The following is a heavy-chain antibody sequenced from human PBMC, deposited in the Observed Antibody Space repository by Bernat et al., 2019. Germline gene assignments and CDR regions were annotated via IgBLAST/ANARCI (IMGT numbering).Heavy chain of an antibody. CDR2: ISYDGSNK. CDR1: GFTFSSYA. Sequence: QVQLVESGGGVVQPGRSLRLSCAASGFTFSSYAMHWVRQAPGKGLEWVAVISYDGSNKYYADPVKGRFTISRDNSKNTLYLQMNSLRAEDTAVYYCARDSGSYRGGGSNFDYWGQGTLVTVSS. V-gene: IGHV3-30-3*01. D-gene: IGHD1-26*01. CDR3: ARDSGSYRGGGSNFDY. J-gene: IGHJ4*02.